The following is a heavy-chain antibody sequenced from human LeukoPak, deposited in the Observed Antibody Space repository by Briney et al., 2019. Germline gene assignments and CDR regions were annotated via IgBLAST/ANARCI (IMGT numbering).Heavy chain of an antibody. CDR2: IIPIFGTA. D-gene: IGHD3-9*01. V-gene: IGHV1-69*13. J-gene: IGHJ4*02. CDR1: GGTFSSYA. Sequence: ASVKVSCKASGGTFSSYAISWVRQAPGQGLEWMGGIIPIFGTANYAQKFQGRVTITADESTSTAYMELSSLRSDDTAVYYCARDMVRYFDRACGYWGQGTLVTVSS. CDR3: ARDMVRYFDRACGY.